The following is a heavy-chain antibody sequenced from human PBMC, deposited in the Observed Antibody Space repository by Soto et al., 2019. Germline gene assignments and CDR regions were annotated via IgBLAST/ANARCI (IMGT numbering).Heavy chain of an antibody. CDR2: NTGDSGTV. V-gene: IGHV3-48*01. CDR3: ARDPGYYDSSGSNDAFDV. D-gene: IGHD3-22*01. CDR1: GFSFSNYA. J-gene: IGHJ3*01. Sequence: GGSLRLSCAASGFSFSNYAMDWVRQAPGKELEWISYNTGDSGTVLYADSVKGRFTISRDNAKNSLYLQMNSLRVEDTAVYYCARDPGYYDSSGSNDAFDVWGQGIMVTVSS.